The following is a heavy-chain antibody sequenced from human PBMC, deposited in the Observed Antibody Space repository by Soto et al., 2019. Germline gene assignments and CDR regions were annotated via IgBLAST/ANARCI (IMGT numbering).Heavy chain of an antibody. Sequence: PGGSLSLSCTASGFTFSSYAMSWVRQAPGKGLEWVSAISGSGGSTYYADSVKGRFTISRDNSKNTLYLQMNSLRAEDTAVYYCAKLGGIAASGSFDYWGQGTLVTVSS. D-gene: IGHD6-13*01. V-gene: IGHV3-23*01. CDR1: GFTFSSYA. CDR2: ISGSGGST. J-gene: IGHJ4*02. CDR3: AKLGGIAASGSFDY.